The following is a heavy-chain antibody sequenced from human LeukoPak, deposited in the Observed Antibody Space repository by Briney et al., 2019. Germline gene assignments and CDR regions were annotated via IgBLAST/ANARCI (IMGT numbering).Heavy chain of an antibody. V-gene: IGHV4-31*03. CDR3: ARVGSPYSYPDYYYGMDV. Sequence: SETLSLTYTVSGGSISSGGYYWSWIRQHPGKGLEWIGYIYYSESTYYNPSLKSRVTISVDTSKNQFSLKLSSVTAADTAVYYCARVGSPYSYPDYYYGMDVWGQGTTVTVSS. CDR1: GGSISSGGYY. D-gene: IGHD5-18*01. CDR2: IYYSEST. J-gene: IGHJ6*02.